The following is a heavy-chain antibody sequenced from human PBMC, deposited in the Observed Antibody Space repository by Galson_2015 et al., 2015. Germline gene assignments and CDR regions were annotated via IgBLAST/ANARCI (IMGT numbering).Heavy chain of an antibody. CDR1: GFTFSSYW. CDR3: ARAEPNIRTYMDV. CDR2: IISDGSST. Sequence: SLRLSCAASGFTFSSYWMHWVRQAPGKGLVWVSRIISDGSSTNYADSVKGRFTISRDNAKNTLYLQMNSLRAEDTAVYYCARAEPNIRTYMDVWGKGTTRTVSS. V-gene: IGHV3-74*01. D-gene: IGHD1-14*01. J-gene: IGHJ6*03.